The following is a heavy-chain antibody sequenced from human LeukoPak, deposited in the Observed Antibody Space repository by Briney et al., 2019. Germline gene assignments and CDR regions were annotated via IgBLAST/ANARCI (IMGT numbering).Heavy chain of an antibody. V-gene: IGHV1-69*13. CDR1: GGTFTSYA. CDR3: ARKLRLGGNWFDP. Sequence: ASVKVSCKTSGGTFTSYAIAWVRQAPGQGLEWMGKIIPISGTTNYAQKFQGRVTFTADESTSTAYMELSSLRSEDTALYYCARKLRLGGNWFDPWGQGTLVTVSS. J-gene: IGHJ5*02. D-gene: IGHD1-26*01. CDR2: IIPISGTT.